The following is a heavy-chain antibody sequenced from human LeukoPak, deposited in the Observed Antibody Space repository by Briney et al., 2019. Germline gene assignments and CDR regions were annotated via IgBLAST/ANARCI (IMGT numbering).Heavy chain of an antibody. J-gene: IGHJ3*02. CDR2: ISYIGST. CDR3: ARDLVTVTKGFDI. Sequence: PSETLSLTCAVSDDSFSSHYWTWIRQPPGKELEWIGYISYIGSTSYNPSLKSRVTISIDTSKNQFSLQLTSVTAADTAVYYCARDLVTVTKGFDIWGQGTMVSVSS. D-gene: IGHD4-17*01. CDR1: DDSFSSHY. V-gene: IGHV4-59*11.